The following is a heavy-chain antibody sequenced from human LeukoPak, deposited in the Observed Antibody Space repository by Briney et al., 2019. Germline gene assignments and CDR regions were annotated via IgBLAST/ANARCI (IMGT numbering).Heavy chain of an antibody. CDR1: GYTFTGYY. V-gene: IGHV1-2*02. CDR2: INPNSGGT. CDR3: ARVLSSGYYAGDYYYGMDV. J-gene: IGHJ6*02. Sequence: SVKVSCKASGYTFTGYYMHWVRQAPGQGLEWMGWINPNSGGTNYAQKFQGRVTMTRDTSISTAYMELSRLRSDDTAVYYCARVLSSGYYAGDYYYGMDVWGQGTTVTVSS. D-gene: IGHD3-22*01.